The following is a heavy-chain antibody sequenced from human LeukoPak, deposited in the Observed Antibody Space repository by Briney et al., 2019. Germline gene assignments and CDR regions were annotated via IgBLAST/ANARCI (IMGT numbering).Heavy chain of an antibody. CDR1: GYTFTSYG. V-gene: IGHV1-69*04. CDR3: ARNKYYYDSSGYSDY. D-gene: IGHD3-22*01. CDR2: IIPILGIA. Sequence: SVKVSCKASGYTFTSYGISWVRQAPGQGLEWMGRIIPILGIANYAQRFQGRVTITADKSTSTAYMELSSLRSEDTAVYYCARNKYYYDSSGYSDYWGQGTLVTVSS. J-gene: IGHJ4*02.